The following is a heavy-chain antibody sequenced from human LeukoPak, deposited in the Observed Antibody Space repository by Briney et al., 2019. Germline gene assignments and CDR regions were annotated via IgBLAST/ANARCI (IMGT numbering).Heavy chain of an antibody. V-gene: IGHV7-4-1*02. CDR1: GYTFTSYA. D-gene: IGHD3-3*01. CDR2: INTNTGNP. CDR3: ARNHHYDFWSGYYTGIDY. Sequence: ASVKVSCKASGYTFTSYAMNWVRQAPGQGLEWMGWINTNTGNPTYAQGSTGRFVFSLDTSVSTAYLQISSLKAEDTAVYYCARNHHYDFWSGYYTGIDYWGQGTLVTVSS. J-gene: IGHJ4*02.